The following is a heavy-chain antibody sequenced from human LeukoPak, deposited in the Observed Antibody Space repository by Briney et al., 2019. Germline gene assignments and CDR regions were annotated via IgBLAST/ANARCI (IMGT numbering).Heavy chain of an antibody. J-gene: IGHJ6*03. CDR3: ARDRWVIVPAAIGDYYYYYYMDV. V-gene: IGHV1-69*01. CDR2: IIPIFGTA. CDR1: GGTFSSYA. Sequence: SVKVSCKASGGTFSSYAISWVRQAPGQGLEWMGGIIPIFGTANYAQKFQGRVTITADESTSTAYMELSSLRSEDTAVYYCARDRWVIVPAAIGDYYYYYYMDVWGKGTTVTVSS. D-gene: IGHD2-2*02.